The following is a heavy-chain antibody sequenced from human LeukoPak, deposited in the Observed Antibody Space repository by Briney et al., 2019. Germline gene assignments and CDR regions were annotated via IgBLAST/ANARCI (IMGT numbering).Heavy chain of an antibody. CDR1: GGSIRSAGYY. Sequence: PSQTLSLTCTVSGGSIRSAGYYWSWIRQHPGKGLEWIGYMYYSGSTYYNPSLKSRLTISVDTSKNQFSLKLSSVTAADTAVYYCARDPGDNGDYVKSHAFDIWGQGTMVIVSS. V-gene: IGHV4-31*03. D-gene: IGHD4-17*01. CDR3: ARDPGDNGDYVKSHAFDI. CDR2: MYYSGST. J-gene: IGHJ3*02.